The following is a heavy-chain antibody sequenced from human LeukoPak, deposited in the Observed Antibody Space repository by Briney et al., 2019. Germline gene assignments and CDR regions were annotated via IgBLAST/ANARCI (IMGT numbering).Heavy chain of an antibody. Sequence: KPSETLSLTCTVSGGSIRSYHWSWVRQPAAKGLEWIGRIHTRGNTNYNPSLKSRVTISVDTSKNQFSPTHNSVPTAAPARLYRLGVVAGIITGVGIDYWGQRSL. J-gene: IGHJ4*02. CDR1: GGSIRSYH. V-gene: IGHV4-4*07. CDR2: IHTRGNT. D-gene: IGHD2-8*02. CDR3: LGVVAGIITGVGIDY.